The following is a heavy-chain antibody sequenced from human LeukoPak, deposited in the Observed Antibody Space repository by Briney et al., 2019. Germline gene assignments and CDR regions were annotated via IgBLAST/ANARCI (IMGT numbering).Heavy chain of an antibody. CDR1: GYSFTSYW. Sequence: LGESLKISCKGSGYSFTSYWIGWVRQMPGKGLEWMGIIYPGDSDTRYSPSFQGQVTISADKSISTAYLQWSSLKASDTAMYYCARTSSGWSFIPYWYFDLWGRGTLVTVSS. CDR2: IYPGDSDT. J-gene: IGHJ2*01. D-gene: IGHD6-19*01. V-gene: IGHV5-51*01. CDR3: ARTSSGWSFIPYWYFDL.